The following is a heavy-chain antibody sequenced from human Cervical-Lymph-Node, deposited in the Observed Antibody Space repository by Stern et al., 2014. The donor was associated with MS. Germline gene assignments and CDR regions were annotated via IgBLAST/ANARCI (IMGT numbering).Heavy chain of an antibody. CDR1: GGTFTSSD. D-gene: IGHD3-10*01. CDR3: ALGGFGHYFEY. V-gene: IGHV1-69*01. CDR2: IIPIIGTA. J-gene: IGHJ4*02. Sequence: VQLVESGAEVQKPGASVKVSCRASGGTFTSSDISRVRPAPGPGLEWMGGIIPIIGTANYAKKYQGRVTITADESTSTAYMELSSLRSEDTAIYYCALGGFGHYFEYWGQGTLVTVSS.